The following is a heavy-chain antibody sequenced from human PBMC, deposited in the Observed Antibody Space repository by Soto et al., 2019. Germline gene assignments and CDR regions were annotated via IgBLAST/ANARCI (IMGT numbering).Heavy chain of an antibody. D-gene: IGHD6-19*01. CDR1: GYSVSDSNW. CDR2: IYNSGST. J-gene: IGHJ4*02. Sequence: SETLSLTCAVSGYSVSDSNWWGWIRQPPGEGLEWMGHIYNSGSTYYKSSLKGRVTMSIDTSKNQFSLRLYSVTAVDTAVYYCARKYGIPVAGTFDYWGQGIPVTVS. V-gene: IGHV4-28*01. CDR3: ARKYGIPVAGTFDY.